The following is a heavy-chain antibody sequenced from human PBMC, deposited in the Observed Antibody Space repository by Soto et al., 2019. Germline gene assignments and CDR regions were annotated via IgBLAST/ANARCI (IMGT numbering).Heavy chain of an antibody. CDR2: ISWNGGRT. V-gene: IGHV3-9*01. J-gene: IGHJ6*03. D-gene: IGHD6-19*01. CDR3: AKKAVAGEGFYYYMDV. CDR1: GFTFDDYA. Sequence: GGSLRLSCAASGFTFDDYAMYWVRQTPGKGLEWVSSISWNGGRTDYRESVKGRFTISRDNGKKSLYLQMKSLRGEDTALYYCAKKAVAGEGFYYYMDVWGKGTTVTVSS.